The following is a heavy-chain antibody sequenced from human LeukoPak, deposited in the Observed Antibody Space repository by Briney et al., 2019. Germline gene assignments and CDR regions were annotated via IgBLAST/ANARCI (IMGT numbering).Heavy chain of an antibody. CDR3: ARANYPYGRVNDAFDI. V-gene: IGHV3-9*03. Sequence: GGSLRLSCAASGLTFDDYAMYWVRQAPGKGLEWVSGISWNSGSIDYSDSVKGRFTISRDNAKDSLHLQMNSLRVEDMALYFCARANYPYGRVNDAFDIWGQGTMVTVSS. CDR2: ISWNSGSI. CDR1: GLTFDDYA. D-gene: IGHD3-10*02. J-gene: IGHJ3*02.